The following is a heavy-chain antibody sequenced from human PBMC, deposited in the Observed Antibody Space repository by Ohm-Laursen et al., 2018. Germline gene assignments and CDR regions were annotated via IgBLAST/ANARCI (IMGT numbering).Heavy chain of an antibody. J-gene: IGHJ3*01. CDR3: VRDHQYTFDV. CDR2: IRTTPREI. CDR1: GFIFSAYS. Sequence: GSLRLSCAAFGFIFSAYSMNWVRQVPGKGLEWISYIRTTPREIYYADSVKGRFSISRDDAKNSLYLQMDSLRADDTAVYCCVRDHQYTFDVWGQGTVVTVSS. D-gene: IGHD2/OR15-2a*01. V-gene: IGHV3-48*01.